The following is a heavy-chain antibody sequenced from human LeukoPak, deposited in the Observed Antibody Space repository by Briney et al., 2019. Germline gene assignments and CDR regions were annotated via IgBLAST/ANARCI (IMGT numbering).Heavy chain of an antibody. CDR2: INPNSGGT. D-gene: IGHD6-19*01. CDR1: GYTFTDYY. CDR3: ARVAVAGKRCLDY. J-gene: IGHJ4*02. V-gene: IGHV1-2*02. Sequence: GASVEVSCKASGYTFTDYYMHWVRQAPGQGLEWMGWINPNSGGTNYAQKFQGRVTMTRDTSISTAYMELSRLRSDDTAVYYCARVAVAGKRCLDYWGQGTLVTVSS.